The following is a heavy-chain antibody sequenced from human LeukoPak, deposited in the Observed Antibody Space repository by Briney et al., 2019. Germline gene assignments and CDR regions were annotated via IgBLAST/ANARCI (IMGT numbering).Heavy chain of an antibody. CDR2: IYYSGST. V-gene: IGHV4-39*07. CDR3: ARTGDRGYFDY. CDR1: GGSISSSSYY. Sequence: SETLSLTCTVSGGSISSSSYYWGWIRQPPGKGLEWIGSIYYSGSTYYNPSLKSRVTISVDTSKNQFSLKLSSVTAADTAVYYCARTGDRGYFDYWGQGTLVTVSS. D-gene: IGHD7-27*01. J-gene: IGHJ4*02.